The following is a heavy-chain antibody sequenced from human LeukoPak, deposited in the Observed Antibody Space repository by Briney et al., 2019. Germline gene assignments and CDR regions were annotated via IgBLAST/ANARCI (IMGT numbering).Heavy chain of an antibody. Sequence: GGSLRLSCAASGFTFSSYAMSWVRQAPGKGLEWVSAISGSGGSTYYADSVKGRFTISRDNSKNTLYLQMNSLRAEDTAIYYCAKGGGGYSSSDYWGQGTLVTVSS. J-gene: IGHJ4*02. CDR3: AKGGGGYSSSDY. D-gene: IGHD6-13*01. CDR1: GFTFSSYA. CDR2: ISGSGGST. V-gene: IGHV3-23*01.